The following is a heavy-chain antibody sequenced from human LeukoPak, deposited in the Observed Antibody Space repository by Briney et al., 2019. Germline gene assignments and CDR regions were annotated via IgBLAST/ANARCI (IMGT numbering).Heavy chain of an antibody. Sequence: GGSLRLSCAASGFTFSSYAMSWVRQAPGKGLEWVSTISASSGSTYYADSVKGRFTISRDNSKNTLYLQMNSLRAEDTAVYYCASGPVTIFGVVTKYYFDYWGQGTLVTVSS. D-gene: IGHD3-3*01. CDR1: GFTFSSYA. CDR2: ISASSGST. CDR3: ASGPVTIFGVVTKYYFDY. V-gene: IGHV3-23*01. J-gene: IGHJ4*02.